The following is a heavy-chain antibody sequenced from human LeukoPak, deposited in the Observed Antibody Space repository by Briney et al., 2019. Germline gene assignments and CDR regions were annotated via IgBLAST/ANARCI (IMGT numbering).Heavy chain of an antibody. CDR1: GYTFTGYY. V-gene: IGHV1-2*02. J-gene: IGHJ6*02. D-gene: IGHD6-19*01. Sequence: ASVKVSCKASGYTFTGYYMHWVRQAPGQGLEWMGWINPNSGGTNYAQKFQGRVTMTRDTSISTAYMELSRLRSDDTAVYYCARGSYSSGWYNYYYYGMDVWGQGTTVTVSS. CDR2: INPNSGGT. CDR3: ARGSYSSGWYNYYYYGMDV.